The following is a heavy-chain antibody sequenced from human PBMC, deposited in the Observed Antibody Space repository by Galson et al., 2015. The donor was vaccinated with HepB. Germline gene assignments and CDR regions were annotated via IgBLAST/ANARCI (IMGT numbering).Heavy chain of an antibody. D-gene: IGHD7-27*01. CDR2: ISHDGSIT. V-gene: IGHV3-74*01. J-gene: IGHJ4*02. CDR1: GFTFSSYV. Sequence: SLRLSCAASGFTFSSYVMHWVRQVPGKGLVWVSRISHDGSITSYADSVKGRFTISRDNAKNTLYLQMNNLRAEDTAVYYCTRDVNWEFFDYWGQGTLVTVSS. CDR3: TRDVNWEFFDY.